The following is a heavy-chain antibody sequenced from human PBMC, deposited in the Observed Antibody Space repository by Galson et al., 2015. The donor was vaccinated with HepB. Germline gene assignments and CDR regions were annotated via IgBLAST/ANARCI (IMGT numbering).Heavy chain of an antibody. CDR3: ARPQVGDYIPYYYYGMDV. D-gene: IGHD4-17*01. Sequence: SLRLSCAASGFTFSRYAMHWVRQAPGKGLEWVAVISYDGSNKYYADSVKGRFTISRDNSKNTLYLQMNSLRAEDTAVYYCARPQVGDYIPYYYYGMDVWGQGTTVTVSS. CDR2: ISYDGSNK. CDR1: GFTFSRYA. J-gene: IGHJ6*02. V-gene: IGHV3-30-3*01.